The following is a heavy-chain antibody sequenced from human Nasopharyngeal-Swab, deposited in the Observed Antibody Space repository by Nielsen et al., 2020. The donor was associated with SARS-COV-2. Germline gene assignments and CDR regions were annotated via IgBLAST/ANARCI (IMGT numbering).Heavy chain of an antibody. Sequence: GESLKISCAASGFSFSNSPMYWVRQAPGKGLEWVAVISFDGSNEYYADSVKGRFTISRDNSQNTLFLQMSSLKTDDMAVYYCAKGAPGPLDHWGQGALVTVSS. V-gene: IGHV3-30-3*01. CDR1: GFSFSNSP. CDR3: AKGAPGPLDH. J-gene: IGHJ4*02. CDR2: ISFDGSNE. D-gene: IGHD3-16*01.